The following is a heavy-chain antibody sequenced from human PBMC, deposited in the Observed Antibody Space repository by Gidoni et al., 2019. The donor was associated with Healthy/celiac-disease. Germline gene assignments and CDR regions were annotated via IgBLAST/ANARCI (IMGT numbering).Heavy chain of an antibody. Sequence: EVQLLESGGGLVQPGGSLRLSCAASGFTFSSYAMSWVRQAPGKGLEWVSAISGSGGSTYYADSVKGRFTISRDNSKNTLYLQMNSLRAEDTAVYYCAKSRLHCSSTSCYDYYYYGMDVWGQGTTVTVSS. D-gene: IGHD2-2*01. CDR1: GFTFSSYA. CDR3: AKSRLHCSSTSCYDYYYYGMDV. CDR2: ISGSGGST. V-gene: IGHV3-23*01. J-gene: IGHJ6*02.